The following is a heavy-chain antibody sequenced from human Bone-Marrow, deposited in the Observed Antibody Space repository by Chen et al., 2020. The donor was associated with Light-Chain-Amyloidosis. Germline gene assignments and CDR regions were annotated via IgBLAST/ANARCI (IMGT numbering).Heavy chain of an antibody. CDR2: ISSSSGTI. J-gene: IGHJ5*02. CDR3: AKDHHDFWSCRGFEH. Sequence: EVKLVESGGGLVQPGGSLRLSCAASGFTFKSYSMNWVRQAPGKGPEWVSYISSSSGTIYYADSVKGRFTISRDNADDSLYLQMNNLTDDDTAIYYCAKDHHDFWSCRGFEHWGQGTRVTVSS. D-gene: IGHD3-3*01. CDR1: GFTFKSYS. V-gene: IGHV3-48*02.